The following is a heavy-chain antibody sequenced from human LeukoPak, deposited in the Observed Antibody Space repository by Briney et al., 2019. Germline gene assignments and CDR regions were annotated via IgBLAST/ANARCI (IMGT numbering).Heavy chain of an antibody. J-gene: IGHJ6*02. V-gene: IGHV3-30-3*01. D-gene: IGHD4-17*01. Sequence: GGSLRLSCAASGFTFSSYAMHWVRQAPGKGLEWVAVISYDGSNKYYADSVKGRFTISRDNSKNTLYLQMNSLRAEDTAVYYCAREGFTTVTVYGMDVWGQGTTVTVSS. CDR1: GFTFSSYA. CDR2: ISYDGSNK. CDR3: AREGFTTVTVYGMDV.